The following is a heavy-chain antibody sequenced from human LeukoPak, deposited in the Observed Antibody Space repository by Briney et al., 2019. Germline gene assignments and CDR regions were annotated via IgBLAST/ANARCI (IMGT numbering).Heavy chain of an antibody. V-gene: IGHV3-23*01. CDR1: GLTFSSYA. Sequence: GGSLRLSCAASGLTFSSYAMSWVRQAPGKGLVWVSAISGSGGSTYYADSVKGRFTISRDNSKNTLYLQMNSLRAEDTAVYYCARGKVPAARSAFDIWGQGTMVTVSS. CDR3: ARGKVPAARSAFDI. D-gene: IGHD2-2*01. CDR2: ISGSGGST. J-gene: IGHJ3*02.